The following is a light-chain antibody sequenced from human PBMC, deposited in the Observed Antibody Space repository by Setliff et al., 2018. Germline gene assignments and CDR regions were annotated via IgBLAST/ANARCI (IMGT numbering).Light chain of an antibody. CDR3: SSYTSNSTYV. CDR1: GTYNY. CDR2: DVT. Sequence: QSALAQPASVSGSPGQSITISCTGTGTYNYVSWYQQHPGKAPQLIIYDVTNRSSGVSNRFSASKSGNTASLTISGLQPEDDADYYCSSYTSNSTYVFGTGTKVTVL. V-gene: IGLV2-14*03. J-gene: IGLJ1*01.